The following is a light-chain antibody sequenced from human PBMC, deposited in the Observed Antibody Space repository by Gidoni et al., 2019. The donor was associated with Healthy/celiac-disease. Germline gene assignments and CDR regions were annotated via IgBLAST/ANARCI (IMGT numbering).Light chain of an antibody. CDR2: AAS. V-gene: IGKV1-39*01. CDR1: QSISSY. Sequence: DIQMTQSPSSLSASVGDRVTITCRASQSISSYVNWYQQKPGKAPKRLIYAASSLQSGVPSRFSGSGSGTDFTLTISSLQPEDFATYYCQQSYSTPPTFGQGTKVEIK. CDR3: QQSYSTPPT. J-gene: IGKJ1*01.